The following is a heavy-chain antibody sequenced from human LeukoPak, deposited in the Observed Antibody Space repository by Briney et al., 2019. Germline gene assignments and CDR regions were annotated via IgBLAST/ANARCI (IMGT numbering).Heavy chain of an antibody. D-gene: IGHD3-10*01. CDR3: ARAPSRSGSYYPCFDY. CDR1: GGSISSGGYY. J-gene: IGHJ4*02. V-gene: IGHV4-30-4*08. Sequence: SETLSLTCTVSGGSISSGGYYWSWIRQPPGKGLEWIGYIYYSGSTYYNPSLKSRVTISVDTSKNQFSLKLSSVTAADTAVYYCARAPSRSGSYYPCFDYWGQGTLVTVSS. CDR2: IYYSGST.